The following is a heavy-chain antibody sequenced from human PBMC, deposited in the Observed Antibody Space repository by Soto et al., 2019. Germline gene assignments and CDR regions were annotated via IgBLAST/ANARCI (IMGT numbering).Heavy chain of an antibody. Sequence: SETLSLTCTVSGGSISSGGYYWSWIRQHPGKGLEWIGYIYYSGSTYYNPSLKSRVTISVDTSKNQFSLKLSSVTAADTAVYYCARHEEAGDYYYYMDVWGKGTTVTVSS. J-gene: IGHJ6*03. D-gene: IGHD3-10*01. CDR1: GGSISSGGYY. CDR2: IYYSGST. V-gene: IGHV4-39*01. CDR3: ARHEEAGDYYYYMDV.